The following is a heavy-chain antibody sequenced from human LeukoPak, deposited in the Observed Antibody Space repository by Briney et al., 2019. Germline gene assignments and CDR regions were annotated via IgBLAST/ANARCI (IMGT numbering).Heavy chain of an antibody. D-gene: IGHD1-7*01. Sequence: PGGSLRLSCAASGFTYNTYPMHWVRQAPGKGPEWVASISFDGSNQYDADSVKGRFTISRDNSKNTLYLQMNNLRAEDTAVYYCARPKNRENYWRAFDIWGQGTMVTVSS. CDR3: ARPKNRENYWRAFDI. V-gene: IGHV3-30*04. J-gene: IGHJ3*02. CDR2: ISFDGSNQ. CDR1: GFTYNTYP.